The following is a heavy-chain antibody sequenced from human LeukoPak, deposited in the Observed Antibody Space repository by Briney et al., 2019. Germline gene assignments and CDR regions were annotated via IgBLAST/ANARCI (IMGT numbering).Heavy chain of an antibody. D-gene: IGHD4-11*01. CDR2: IYYSGST. V-gene: IGHV4-59*01. CDR3: ARGRVSSSTWYSTYYYYFYMDV. J-gene: IGHJ6*03. Sequence: PSETLSLTCTVSGGSISSYYWSWIRQPPGKGLEWIGYIYYSGSTNYKPSLKSRVTITVDTSKNRFSLKLSSVTAADTAVYFCARGRVSSSTWYSTYYYYFYMDVWGKGTTVTVSS. CDR1: GGSISSYY.